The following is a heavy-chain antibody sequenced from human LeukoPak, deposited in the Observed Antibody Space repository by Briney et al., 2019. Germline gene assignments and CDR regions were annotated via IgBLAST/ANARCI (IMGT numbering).Heavy chain of an antibody. J-gene: IGHJ4*02. CDR2: ISSGTI. Sequence: QTGGSLRLSCAAPVFTLTTYSMSSGRQAPGQGLEWLSHISSGTIAYADSVKGRFTISRDIGKNSLYLQMNNLRVEDTAVYYCARDFAYSFDYWGQGTLVTVSS. CDR1: VFTLTTYS. V-gene: IGHV3-48*01. D-gene: IGHD1-26*01. CDR3: ARDFAYSFDY.